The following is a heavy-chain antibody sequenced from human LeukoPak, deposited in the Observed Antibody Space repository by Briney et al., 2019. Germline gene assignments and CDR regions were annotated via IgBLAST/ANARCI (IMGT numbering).Heavy chain of an antibody. V-gene: IGHV3-23*01. D-gene: IGHD3-3*01. CDR3: AKIPRSTIFGVVIKGGNWFDP. Sequence: GGSLRLSCAASGFTFSSYAMGWVRQAPGKGLEWVSAISGSGGSTYYADSVKGRFTISRDNSKNTLYLQMNSLRAEDTAVYYCAKIPRSTIFGVVIKGGNWFDPWGQGTLVTVSS. CDR2: ISGSGGST. J-gene: IGHJ5*02. CDR1: GFTFSSYA.